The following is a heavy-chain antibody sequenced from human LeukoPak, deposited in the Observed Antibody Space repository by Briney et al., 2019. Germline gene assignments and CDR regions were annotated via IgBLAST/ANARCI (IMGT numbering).Heavy chain of an antibody. D-gene: IGHD3-22*01. Sequence: GGSLRLVCAASGFTFSSFGMHWVRQAPGKGLEWVAVISYDGSNKYYADSAKGRFTISRDNSKNTVYLQMNSLRAEDTAVYYCAKDKYDSSGPIDYWGQGTLVTVSS. CDR2: ISYDGSNK. V-gene: IGHV3-30*18. CDR1: GFTFSSFG. J-gene: IGHJ4*02. CDR3: AKDKYDSSGPIDY.